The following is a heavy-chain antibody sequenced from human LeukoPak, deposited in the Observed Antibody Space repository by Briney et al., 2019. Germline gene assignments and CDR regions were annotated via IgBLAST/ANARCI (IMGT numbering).Heavy chain of an antibody. Sequence: PGGSLRLSCAASGAAFSKYGMKWVRQAAGAGLEYISGISRSGEITHYADSVKGRFTIPRDNVKNTLYLQMNSLRAEDTALYYCATEGFYFWGPGTQVTVSS. CDR3: ATEGFYF. J-gene: IGHJ4*02. V-gene: IGHV3-23*01. CDR1: GAAFSKYG. CDR2: ISRSGEIT.